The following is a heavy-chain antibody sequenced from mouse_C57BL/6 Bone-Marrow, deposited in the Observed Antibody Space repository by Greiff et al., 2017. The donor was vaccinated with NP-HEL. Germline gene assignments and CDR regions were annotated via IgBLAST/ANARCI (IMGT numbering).Heavy chain of an antibody. CDR2: ISSGGDYI. CDR1: GFTFSSYA. V-gene: IGHV5-9-1*02. CDR3: TRDRVYYGSSSSWFAY. Sequence: EVNLVESGEGLVKPGGSLKLSCAASGFTFSSYAMSWVRQTPEKRLEWVAYISSGGDYIYYADTVKGRFTISRDNARNTLYLQMSSLKSEDTAMYYCTRDRVYYGSSSSWFAYWGQGTLVTVSA. D-gene: IGHD1-1*01. J-gene: IGHJ3*01.